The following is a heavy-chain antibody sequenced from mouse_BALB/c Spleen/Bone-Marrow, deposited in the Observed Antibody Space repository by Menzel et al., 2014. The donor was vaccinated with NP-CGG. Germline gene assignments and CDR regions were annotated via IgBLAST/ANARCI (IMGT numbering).Heavy chain of an antibody. D-gene: IGHD2-12*01. CDR1: GYTFTSYW. CDR3: APYSHEGVAY. Sequence: VQLQQSGAELAKPGASVKMSCKASGYTFTSYWIHWVKPRPGQGLEWIGYINPSTGYTEYNQKFKDKATLTADKSSSTAYMQLSSLTSEDSAVYYCAPYSHEGVAYWGQGTLVTVSA. J-gene: IGHJ3*01. V-gene: IGHV1-7*01. CDR2: INPSTGYT.